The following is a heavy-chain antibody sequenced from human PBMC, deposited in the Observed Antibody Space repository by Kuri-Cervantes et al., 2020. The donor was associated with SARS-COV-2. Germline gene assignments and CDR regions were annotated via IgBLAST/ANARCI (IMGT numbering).Heavy chain of an antibody. J-gene: IGHJ4*02. CDR2: IYYSGST. CDR3: ARRRDLYDFWSGYYPDWDY. CDR1: GFTFSSYVMH. V-gene: IGHV4-39*01. Sequence: GSLRLSCAASGFTFSSYVMHWVRQAPGKGLEWIGSIYYSGSTYYNPSLKSRVTISVDTSKNQFSLKLSSVTAADTAVYYCARRRDLYDFWSGYYPDWDYWGQGTLVTVSS. D-gene: IGHD3-3*01.